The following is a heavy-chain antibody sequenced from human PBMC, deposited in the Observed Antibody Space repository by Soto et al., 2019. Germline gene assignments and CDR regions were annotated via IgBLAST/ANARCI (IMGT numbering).Heavy chain of an antibody. J-gene: IGHJ4*02. CDR1: GFTFSDHY. V-gene: IGHV3-72*01. CDR3: TVWGSGNYVGAA. D-gene: IGHD3-10*01. Sequence: EVQLVESGGGLVQPGGSLRLSCAASGFTFSDHYMDWVRQAPGKGLEWVGRSKNKADSYTTEYAASVKGRFTISRDGSKNSLFLQRNSPKTGDTAVYYCTVWGSGNYVGAAWGQGILVTVSS. CDR2: SKNKADSYTT.